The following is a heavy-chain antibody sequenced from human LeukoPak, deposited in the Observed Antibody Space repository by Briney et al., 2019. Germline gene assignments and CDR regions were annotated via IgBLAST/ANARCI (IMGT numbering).Heavy chain of an antibody. CDR3: AREISGERTYYFDY. CDR2: ISSSGSTI. Sequence: GGSLRLSCAASGFTFSDYYMSWIRQAPGKGLKWVSYISSSGSTIYYADPVKGRFTISRDNAKNSLYLQMNSLRAEDTAVYYCAREISGERTYYFDYWGQGTLVTVSS. CDR1: GFTFSDYY. D-gene: IGHD1-26*01. V-gene: IGHV3-11*01. J-gene: IGHJ4*02.